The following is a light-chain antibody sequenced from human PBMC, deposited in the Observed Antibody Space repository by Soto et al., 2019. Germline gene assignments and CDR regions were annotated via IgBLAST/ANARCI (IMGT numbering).Light chain of an antibody. CDR3: AAWDDSLSGFYV. Sequence: QSVLTQPPSASGTPGQRVTISCSGSSSSIGSNYVYWYQQLPGTAPKLLIYRNNQRPSGVPDRFSGSKSGTSASLAISGLRSEDEADYYCAAWDDSLSGFYVFGTGTKVTV. CDR1: SSSIGSNY. CDR2: RNN. J-gene: IGLJ1*01. V-gene: IGLV1-47*01.